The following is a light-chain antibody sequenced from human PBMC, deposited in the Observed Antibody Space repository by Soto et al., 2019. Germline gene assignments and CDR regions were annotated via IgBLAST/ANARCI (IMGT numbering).Light chain of an antibody. J-gene: IGKJ2*01. V-gene: IGKV3-11*01. CDR3: LQDYIYPYT. Sequence: DIVLTQSPATLSLSPGDRVTLSCRASQTVGRFLSWYQHSPGQGPRLLVYDASNRATGVPARFSGSGSETDFTLTISSLEPEDFAIYYCLQDYIYPYTFGQGTKLEIK. CDR2: DAS. CDR1: QTVGRF.